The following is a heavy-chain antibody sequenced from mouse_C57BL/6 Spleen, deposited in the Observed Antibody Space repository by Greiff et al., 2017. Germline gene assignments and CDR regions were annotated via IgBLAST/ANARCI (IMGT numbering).Heavy chain of an antibody. J-gene: IGHJ1*03. Sequence: VQLQESGPELVKPGASVKISCKASGYAFSSSWMNWVKQRPGKGFEWIGRIYPGDGDTNYNGKFKGKATLTADKSSSTAYMQLSSLTSEDSAVYFCARWLLRLYWYFDVWGTGTTVTVSS. CDR1: GYAFSSSW. CDR2: IYPGDGDT. D-gene: IGHD2-3*01. CDR3: ARWLLRLYWYFDV. V-gene: IGHV1-82*01.